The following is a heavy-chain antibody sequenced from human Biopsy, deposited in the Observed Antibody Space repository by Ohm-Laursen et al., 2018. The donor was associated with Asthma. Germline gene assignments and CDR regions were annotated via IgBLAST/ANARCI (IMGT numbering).Heavy chain of an antibody. Sequence: SLRLSCAASGFTFGDYWMSWVRQVPGKGLEWVANIKHDGTEKNHVDSLKGRFTISRDNAKNSLYLQMNSIRAEDTAVYYCARTFHFWSPYRAEHYQLWGQGTLVTVPS. D-gene: IGHD3-3*02. CDR2: IKHDGTEK. J-gene: IGHJ1*01. CDR1: GFTFGDYW. V-gene: IGHV3-7*01. CDR3: ARTFHFWSPYRAEHYQL.